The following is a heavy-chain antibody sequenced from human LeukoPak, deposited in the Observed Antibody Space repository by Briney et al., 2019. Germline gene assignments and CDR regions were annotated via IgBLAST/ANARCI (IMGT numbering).Heavy chain of an antibody. Sequence: GESLRLSCAASGFTFSDYYMSWIRQAPGKGLEWVSYISSSGSTIYYADSVKGRFTISRDNAKNSLYLQMNSLRAEDTAVYYCARPAMRKWEPLSGYFQHWGQGTLVTVSS. J-gene: IGHJ1*01. V-gene: IGHV3-11*04. D-gene: IGHD1-26*01. CDR3: ARPAMRKWEPLSGYFQH. CDR2: ISSSGSTI. CDR1: GFTFSDYY.